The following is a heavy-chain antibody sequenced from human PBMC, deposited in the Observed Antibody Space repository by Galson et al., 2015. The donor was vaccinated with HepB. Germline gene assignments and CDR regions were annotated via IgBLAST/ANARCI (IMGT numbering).Heavy chain of an antibody. CDR3: ARLGDLSVYRRR. CDR1: GFTFNGSA. CDR2: IRSKDSSHET. V-gene: IGHV3-73*01. Sequence: SLRLSCAASGFTFNGSAIHWVRQASGKGLEWVARIRSKDSSHETAYTASLKGRFTISRDDTKNTAYLHMNSLKTEDTAVYYCARLGDLSVYRRRWGQRTLVTVSS. D-gene: IGHD1-26*01. J-gene: IGHJ4*02.